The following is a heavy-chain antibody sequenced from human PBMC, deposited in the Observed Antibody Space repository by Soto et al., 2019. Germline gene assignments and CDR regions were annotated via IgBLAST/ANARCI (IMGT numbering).Heavy chain of an antibody. Sequence: EVQLVESGGGLVQPGGSLRLSCTASGFTFSRYWMSWVRQAPGKGLEWVANIKQDGTEKYYVDSVKGRFTISRDNAKNSLYLQMTSLRAEDTAVYYCAREEYGDRFGYWGQGTLVPFSS. V-gene: IGHV3-7*01. CDR1: GFTFSRYW. J-gene: IGHJ4*02. CDR2: IKQDGTEK. CDR3: AREEYGDRFGY. D-gene: IGHD4-17*01.